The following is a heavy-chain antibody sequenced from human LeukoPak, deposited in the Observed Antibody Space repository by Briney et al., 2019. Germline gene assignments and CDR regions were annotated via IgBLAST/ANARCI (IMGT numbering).Heavy chain of an antibody. V-gene: IGHV4-4*07. D-gene: IGHD2-2*01. CDR3: AREKVVPTTTGWFDP. Sequence: SETLSLTCTVSGGSISSYYWSRIRQPAWKGLEWIGRIYTSGSTNYNPSLKSRVTMSADTPKNQFSLKLSSVTAADTAVYYCAREKVVPTTTGWFDPWGQGTLVTVSS. CDR1: GGSISSYY. J-gene: IGHJ5*02. CDR2: IYTSGST.